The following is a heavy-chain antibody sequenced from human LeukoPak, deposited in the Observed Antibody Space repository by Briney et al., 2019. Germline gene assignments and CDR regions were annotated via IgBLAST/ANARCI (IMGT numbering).Heavy chain of an antibody. CDR2: ISVDGVST. J-gene: IGHJ4*02. D-gene: IGHD3-10*01. V-gene: IGHV3-43*02. CDR1: VLPIAVFA. Sequence: GGSLRLSRVASVLPIAVFAMHGVPEAPGKGLEWGSLISVDGVSTFYADSVKGRFRISRDNSKNSLSVEMNSLRPDDTAMYYCAREAGKFYYWGEGTLVAVS. CDR3: AREAGKFYY.